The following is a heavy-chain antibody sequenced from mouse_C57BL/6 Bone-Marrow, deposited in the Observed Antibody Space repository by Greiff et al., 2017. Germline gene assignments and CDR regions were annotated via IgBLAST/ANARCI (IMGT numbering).Heavy chain of an antibody. Sequence: EVQRVESGPELVKPGASVKIPCKASGYTFTDYNMDWVKQSHGKSLEWIGDINPNNGGTIYNQKFKGKATLTVDKSSSTAYMELRSLTSEDTAVYYCARGTYGNYESYFDYWGQGTTLTVSS. CDR1: GYTFTDYN. CDR3: ARGTYGNYESYFDY. D-gene: IGHD2-1*01. J-gene: IGHJ2*01. V-gene: IGHV1-18*01. CDR2: INPNNGGT.